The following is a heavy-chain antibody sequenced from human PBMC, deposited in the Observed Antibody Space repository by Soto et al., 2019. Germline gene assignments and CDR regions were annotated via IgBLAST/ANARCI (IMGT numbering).Heavy chain of an antibody. CDR2: IYYSGST. J-gene: IGHJ4*02. Sequence: PLETLSLTCTVSGGSISSGYYYWSWIRQPPGKGLEWIGYIYYSGSTYYNPSLKSRVTISVDTSKNQFSLKLSSVTAADTAVYYCAKGSGYDSSGYHDYWGQGTLVTVSS. CDR3: AKGSGYDSSGYHDY. D-gene: IGHD3-22*01. V-gene: IGHV4-31*03. CDR1: GGSISSGYYY.